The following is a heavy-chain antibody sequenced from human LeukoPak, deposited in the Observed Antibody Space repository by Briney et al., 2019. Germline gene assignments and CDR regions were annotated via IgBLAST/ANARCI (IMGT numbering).Heavy chain of an antibody. Sequence: PGGSLRLSCAASGSTFSSYAMSWVRQAPGKGLEWVSAISGSGGSTYYADSVRGRFTISRDNSKNTLYLQMNSLRAEDTAVYYCAKDPLKAPPPSLADYWGQGTLVTVSS. J-gene: IGHJ4*02. V-gene: IGHV3-23*01. CDR3: AKDPLKAPPPSLADY. CDR2: ISGSGGST. CDR1: GSTFSSYA.